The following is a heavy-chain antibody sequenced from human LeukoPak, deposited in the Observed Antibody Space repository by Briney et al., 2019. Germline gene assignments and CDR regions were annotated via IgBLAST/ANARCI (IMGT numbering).Heavy chain of an antibody. Sequence: PSETLSLTCTVSGYSISSGYYWGWIRQPPGKGLEWIGSIYHSGSTYYNPSLKSRVTISVDTSKNQFSLKLSSVTAADTAVYYCARIVVVPAALIDYWGQGTLVTVSS. V-gene: IGHV4-38-2*02. D-gene: IGHD2-2*01. J-gene: IGHJ4*02. CDR2: IYHSGST. CDR3: ARIVVVPAALIDY. CDR1: GYSISSGYY.